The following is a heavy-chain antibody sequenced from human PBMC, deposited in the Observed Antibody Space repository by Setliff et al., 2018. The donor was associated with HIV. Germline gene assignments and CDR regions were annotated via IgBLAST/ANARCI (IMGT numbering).Heavy chain of an antibody. J-gene: IGHJ4*02. CDR1: GGPINSGSYY. CDR3: TRHAPGSDYGDAYYFDY. CDR2: IYYSGST. V-gene: IGHV4-31*03. Sequence: SETLSLTCTVSGGPINSGSYYWSWIRQHPGKGLEWIGYIYYSGSTYYNPSLKSRVTISVDTSKKRFSLKLSSVTAADTAVYYCTRHAPGSDYGDAYYFDYWGQGRLVTVSS. D-gene: IGHD4-17*01.